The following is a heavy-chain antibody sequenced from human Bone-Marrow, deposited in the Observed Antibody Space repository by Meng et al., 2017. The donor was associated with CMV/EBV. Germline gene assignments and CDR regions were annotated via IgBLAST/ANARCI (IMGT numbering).Heavy chain of an antibody. D-gene: IGHD4-23*01. CDR1: GFTFSNYW. J-gene: IGHJ4*02. Sequence: GESLKISCAASGFTFSNYWLSWVRQAPGKGLEWVSTITSSREYIYYADSVEGRFTISRDNAKNSLYLQMNSLRAEDTAVYYCARDYGPPTVVKYYFDYWGQGTLVTVSS. CDR2: ITSSREYI. CDR3: ARDYGPPTVVKYYFDY. V-gene: IGHV3-21*01.